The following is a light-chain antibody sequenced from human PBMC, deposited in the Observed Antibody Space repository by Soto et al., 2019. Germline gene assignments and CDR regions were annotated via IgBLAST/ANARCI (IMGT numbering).Light chain of an antibody. CDR3: AAWYVSLNGYV. CDR2: NNN. CDR1: SSNIGTNA. J-gene: IGLJ1*01. Sequence: QSVLTQPPSASGTPGQRVTISCSGGSSNIGTNAVNWYQQLPGTAPKLLIYNNNQPPSGVPDRVSGSKSGTSASLAISGLESEDEADYYCAAWYVSLNGYVFGTGTKVTVL. V-gene: IGLV1-44*01.